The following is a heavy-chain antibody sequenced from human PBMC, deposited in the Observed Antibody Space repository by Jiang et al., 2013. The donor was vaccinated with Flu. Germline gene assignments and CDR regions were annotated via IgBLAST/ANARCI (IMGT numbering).Heavy chain of an antibody. Sequence: SQTLSLTCAISGDSVSSNSAAWNWIRQSPSRGLEWLGRTYYRSKWYNDYALSVKSRITINPDTSRHQFSLHLNSVTPEDTAVYFCARSDIAAAGLDAFDIWGQGTMVTVSS. CDR1: GDSVSSNSAA. J-gene: IGHJ3*02. D-gene: IGHD6-13*01. CDR2: TYYRSKWYN. CDR3: ARSDIAAAGLDAFDI. V-gene: IGHV6-1*01.